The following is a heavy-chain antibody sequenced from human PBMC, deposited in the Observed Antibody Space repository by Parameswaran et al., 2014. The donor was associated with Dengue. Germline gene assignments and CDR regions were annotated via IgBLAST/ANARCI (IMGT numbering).Heavy chain of an antibody. V-gene: IGHV4-34*01. J-gene: IGHJ6*02. Sequence: SQTLSLTCAVYGGSFSGYYWSWIRQPPGKGLEWIGEINHSGSTNYNPSLKSRVTISVDTSKNQFSLKLSSVTAADTAVYYCASPAAGNYYGMDVWGQGTTVTVSS. D-gene: IGHD6-13*01. CDR1: GGSFSGYY. CDR2: INHSGST. CDR3: ASPAAGNYYGMDV.